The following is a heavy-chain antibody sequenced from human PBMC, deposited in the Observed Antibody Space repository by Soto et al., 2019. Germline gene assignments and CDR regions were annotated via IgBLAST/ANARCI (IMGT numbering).Heavy chain of an antibody. CDR3: ARSARYCSGGSCLRFDP. CDR1: GGSISSYY. CDR2: IYYSGST. Sequence: SETLSLTCTVSGGSISSYYWSWIRQPPGKGLEWIGYIYYSGSTYYNPSLKSRVTISVXXXXXXFXLXLXXXTAAXTAGYDCARSARYCSGGSCLRFDPWGQGTLVTVS. J-gene: IGHJ5*02. V-gene: IGHV4-59*01. D-gene: IGHD2-15*01.